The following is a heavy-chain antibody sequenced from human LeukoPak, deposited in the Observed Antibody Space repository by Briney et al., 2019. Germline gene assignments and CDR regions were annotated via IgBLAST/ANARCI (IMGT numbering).Heavy chain of an antibody. V-gene: IGHV4-39*07. Sequence: SETLSLTCTVSGGSISSSTYYWGWLRQPPGKGLEWIGTIYSGSTYYNPSLKSRVTISVDTSKNQFSLKLSSVTAADTAVYYCAVRYSGYDYVSWFDPWGQGTLVTVSS. CDR3: AVRYSGYDYVSWFDP. D-gene: IGHD5-12*01. CDR2: IYSGST. CDR1: GGSISSSTYY. J-gene: IGHJ5*02.